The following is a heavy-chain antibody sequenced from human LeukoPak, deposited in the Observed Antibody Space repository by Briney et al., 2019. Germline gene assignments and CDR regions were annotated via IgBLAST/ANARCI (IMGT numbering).Heavy chain of an antibody. V-gene: IGHV1-69*06. J-gene: IGHJ5*02. CDR2: IIPIFGTA. CDR1: GGTFSSYA. Sequence: GASVKVSCKASGGTFSSYAISWVRQAPGQGLEWMGGIIPIFGTANYAQKFQGRVTITADKSTSTAYMELSSLRAEDTAVYYCARTTNYYGSGRRWFDPWGQGTLVTVSS. CDR3: ARTTNYYGSGRRWFDP. D-gene: IGHD3-10*01.